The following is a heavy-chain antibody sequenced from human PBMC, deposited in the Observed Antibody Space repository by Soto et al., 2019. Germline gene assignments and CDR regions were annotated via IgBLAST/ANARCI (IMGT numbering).Heavy chain of an antibody. CDR1: GGSISSSSYC. D-gene: IGHD6-6*01. CDR2: IYYSGST. J-gene: IGHJ3*02. V-gene: IGHV4-39*01. Sequence: PSETLSLTCTVSGGSISSSSYCWGWIRQPPGKGLEWIGSIYYSGSTYYNPSLKSRVTISVDTSKNQFSLKLSSVTAADTAVYYCARQRYSSSAGVNDAFDIWGQGTMVTVSS. CDR3: ARQRYSSSAGVNDAFDI.